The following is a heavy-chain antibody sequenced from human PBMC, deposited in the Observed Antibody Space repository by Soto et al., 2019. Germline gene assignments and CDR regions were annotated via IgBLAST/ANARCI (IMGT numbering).Heavy chain of an antibody. J-gene: IGHJ6*02. V-gene: IGHV3-30*18. D-gene: IGHD1-1*01. CDR3: AKEFGWELQLSHPYYNSGMDV. Sequence: QVQLVESGGGVVQPGRSLRLSCAASGFTFRSYGMHWVRQAPGKGLEWVALMSCDGSNKYYADSVRGRFTISSDNSKSTLYLQRDILRPEDTAVYYCAKEFGWELQLSHPYYNSGMDVWGQGTTVTVSS. CDR1: GFTFRSYG. CDR2: MSCDGSNK.